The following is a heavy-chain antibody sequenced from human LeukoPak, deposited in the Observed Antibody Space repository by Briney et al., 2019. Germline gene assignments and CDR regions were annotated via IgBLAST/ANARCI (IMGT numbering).Heavy chain of an antibody. Sequence: GASVKVSCKASGYTFTNYYISWVRQAPGQGLEWMGWISAYNGNTNYAQKFQGRVTMTTDTSTSTAYMELRSLRSDDTAVYYCARELRRNFDYWGQGTLVTVSS. CDR1: GYTFTNYY. V-gene: IGHV1-18*01. CDR2: ISAYNGNT. CDR3: ARELRRNFDY. J-gene: IGHJ4*02.